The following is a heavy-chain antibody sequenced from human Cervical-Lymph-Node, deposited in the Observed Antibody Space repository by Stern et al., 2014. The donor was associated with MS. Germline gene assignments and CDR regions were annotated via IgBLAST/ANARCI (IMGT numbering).Heavy chain of an antibody. CDR2: FIPICGTT. CDR1: GGTFINHA. Sequence: QVKLVQSGAEVKKPGSSVNVSCKASGGTFINHAISWVRQAPGQGLEWMGGFIPICGTTDYAQKFQGRVTISADESANTAYMELSSLRSQDTAVYYCARDNDDNGMDVWGQGTTVIVSS. V-gene: IGHV1-69*01. CDR3: ARDNDDNGMDV. J-gene: IGHJ6*02. D-gene: IGHD2-8*01.